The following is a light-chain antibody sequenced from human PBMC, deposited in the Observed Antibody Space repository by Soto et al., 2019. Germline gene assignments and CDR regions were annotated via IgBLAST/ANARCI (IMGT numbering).Light chain of an antibody. CDR3: QQYGSVIT. CDR2: GAS. V-gene: IGKV3-20*01. Sequence: EIVLTQSPGTLSLSPGERAPLSCRASQSVSSSYLAWYQQKPGQAPRLLIYGASSRATGIPDRFSGSGSGPSFNLTISRLGPEDCAVYYCQQYGSVITFGQGTRLEIK. CDR1: QSVSSSY. J-gene: IGKJ5*01.